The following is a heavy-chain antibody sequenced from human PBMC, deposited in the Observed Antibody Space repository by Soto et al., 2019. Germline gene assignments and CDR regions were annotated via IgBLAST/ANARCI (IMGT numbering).Heavy chain of an antibody. J-gene: IGHJ4*02. CDR1: GGPLSSGSYY. D-gene: IGHD3-9*01. V-gene: IGHV4-61*01. CDR3: ARTTAVPNTLRSRYFFDF. CDR2: VYYSGTT. Sequence: SETLSLTCTVSGGPLSSGSYYWSWIRQSPGQGLEWIGYVYYSGTTNYNPSLKSRVTISIDMSKNQFSLRLSSVTAADTALYYCARTTAVPNTLRSRYFFDFWGQGTLVTVSS.